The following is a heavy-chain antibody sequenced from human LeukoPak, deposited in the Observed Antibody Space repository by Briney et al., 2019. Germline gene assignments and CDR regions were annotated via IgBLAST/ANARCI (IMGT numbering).Heavy chain of an antibody. Sequence: GGSLRLSCAASGFTFDDYAMHWVRQAPGKGLEWVSLISWDGGSTYYADSVKGRFTISRDNSKNSLYLQMNSLRAEDTALYYCAKGPAAELNYYYYYYMDVWGEGTTVTVSS. D-gene: IGHD2-2*01. CDR1: GFTFDDYA. CDR2: ISWDGGST. CDR3: AKGPAAELNYYYYYYMDV. V-gene: IGHV3-43D*03. J-gene: IGHJ6*03.